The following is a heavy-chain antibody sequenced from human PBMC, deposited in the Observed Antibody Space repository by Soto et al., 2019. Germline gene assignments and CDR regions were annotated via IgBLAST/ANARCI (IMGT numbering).Heavy chain of an antibody. CDR2: INHSGNT. CDR3: ARGRDPYGDY. J-gene: IGHJ4*02. D-gene: IGHD4-17*01. V-gene: IGHV4-34*01. CDR1: GGSFSGYY. Sequence: SETLSLTCAVYGGSFSGYYWSWIRQPPGKGLEWIGEINHSGNTKYNPSLKSRVTISVDTSKNQFSLKLTSVTAADTAVYYCARGRDPYGDYWDQETLVTVSS.